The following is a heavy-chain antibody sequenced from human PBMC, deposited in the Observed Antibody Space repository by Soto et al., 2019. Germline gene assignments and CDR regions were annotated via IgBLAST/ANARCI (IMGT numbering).Heavy chain of an antibody. CDR2: IYYSGST. Sequence: SETLSLTCTFSGGSISSGDYYLSWIRQPPGKGLEWIGYIYYSGSTYYNPSLKSRVTISVDTSKKQFSLKLNSVTAADTAVYYCATQRLCTGGHCWNWFDPWGQGTLVTVSS. CDR3: ATQRLCTGGHCWNWFDP. V-gene: IGHV4-30-4*01. J-gene: IGHJ5*02. D-gene: IGHD2-8*02. CDR1: GGSISSGDYY.